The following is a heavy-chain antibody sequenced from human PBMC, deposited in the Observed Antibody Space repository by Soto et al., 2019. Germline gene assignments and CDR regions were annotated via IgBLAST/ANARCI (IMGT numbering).Heavy chain of an antibody. J-gene: IGHJ4*02. CDR2: ISYDGSNK. Sequence: QVQLVESGGGVVQPGRSLRLSCAASGFTFSSYGVHWVRQAPGKGLEWVAVISYDGSNKYYADSVKGRFTISRDNSKNTLYLQMNSLRAEDTAVYYCAKGAGFDYWGQGTLVTVSS. CDR3: AKGAGFDY. V-gene: IGHV3-30*18. CDR1: GFTFSSYG.